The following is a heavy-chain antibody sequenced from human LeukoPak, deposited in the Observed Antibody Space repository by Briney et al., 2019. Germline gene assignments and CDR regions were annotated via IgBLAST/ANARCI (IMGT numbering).Heavy chain of an antibody. V-gene: IGHV3-53*01. CDR2: IYSGGST. Sequence: PGGSLRLSCAASGFTVSSNYMSWVRQAPGKGRGWVSVIYSGGSTYYADSVKGRFTISRDNSNNTLYLQMDSLRAEDTAVYYCGRAHNYGDYYYWGQGTLVTVSS. CDR1: GFTVSSNY. CDR3: GRAHNYGDYYY. D-gene: IGHD4-17*01. J-gene: IGHJ4*02.